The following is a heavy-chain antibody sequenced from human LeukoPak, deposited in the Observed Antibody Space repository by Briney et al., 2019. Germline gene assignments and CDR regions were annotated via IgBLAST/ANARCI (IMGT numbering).Heavy chain of an antibody. Sequence: GSSVKVSCKASGGTFSSYAIRWVRPAPGQGLEWMGGSIPIFGTANYAQKFQGRVTITADKSTSTAYMELSSLRSEDTAVYYCARMAAAGTGWYYYYGMDVWGKGTTVTVSS. J-gene: IGHJ6*04. V-gene: IGHV1-69*06. CDR3: ARMAAAGTGWYYYYGMDV. D-gene: IGHD6-13*01. CDR2: SIPIFGTA. CDR1: GGTFSSYA.